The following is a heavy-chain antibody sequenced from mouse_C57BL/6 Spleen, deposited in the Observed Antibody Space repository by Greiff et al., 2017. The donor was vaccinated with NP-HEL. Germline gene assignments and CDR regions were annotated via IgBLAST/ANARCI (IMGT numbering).Heavy chain of an antibody. D-gene: IGHD1-1*01. V-gene: IGHV1-80*01. CDR3: ARSGYYGSSYGY. J-gene: IGHJ2*01. CDR1: GYAFSSYW. CDR2: IYPGDGDT. Sequence: VKLVESGAELVKPGASVKISCKASGYAFSSYWMNWVKQRPGKGLEWIGQIYPGDGDTNYNGKFKGKATLTADKSSSTAYMQLSSLTSEDSAVYFCARSGYYGSSYGYWGQGTTLTVSS.